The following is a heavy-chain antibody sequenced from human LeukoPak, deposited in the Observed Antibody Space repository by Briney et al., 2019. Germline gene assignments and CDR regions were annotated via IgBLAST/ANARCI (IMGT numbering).Heavy chain of an antibody. CDR1: GFTSSNYW. CDR3: ARGTWAPFDY. V-gene: IGHV3-7*01. J-gene: IGHJ4*02. D-gene: IGHD2-2*01. CDR2: IKQDGSEK. Sequence: GGSLRLSCVASGFTSSNYWMSWVRQAPGKGLEWVAIIKQDGSEKHYVDSVKGRFTISRDNAKNSLYLEMNSLRGEDTAVYYCARGTWAPFDYWGQGTLVTVSS.